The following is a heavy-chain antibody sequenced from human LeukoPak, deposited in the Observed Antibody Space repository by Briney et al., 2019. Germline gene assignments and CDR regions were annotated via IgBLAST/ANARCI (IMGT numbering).Heavy chain of an antibody. CDR2: IYPGDSDT. CDR1: GYSFTSYW. D-gene: IGHD4-17*01. J-gene: IGHJ3*02. V-gene: IGHV5-51*01. Sequence: GESLKISCKGSGYSFTSYWIGWVRQMPGKGLEWMGIIYPGDSDTRYSPSFQGQVTISADKSISTAYLQWSSLKASDTAMYYCARRLGGDYITYHAFDIWGQGTMVTVSS. CDR3: ARRLGGDYITYHAFDI.